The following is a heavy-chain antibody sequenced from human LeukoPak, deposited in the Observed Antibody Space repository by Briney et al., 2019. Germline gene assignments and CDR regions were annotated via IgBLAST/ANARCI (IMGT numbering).Heavy chain of an antibody. J-gene: IGHJ5*02. V-gene: IGHV4-39*07. CDR1: GGSISSSSYY. CDR3: AREAPYGDYVDNWFDP. CDR2: IYYSGST. D-gene: IGHD4-17*01. Sequence: SETLSLTCTVSGGSISSSSYYWGWIRQPPGKGLEWIGSIYYSGSTYYNPSLKSRVTISVDTSKNQFSLKLSSVTAADTAVYYCAREAPYGDYVDNWFDPWGQGTLVTVSS.